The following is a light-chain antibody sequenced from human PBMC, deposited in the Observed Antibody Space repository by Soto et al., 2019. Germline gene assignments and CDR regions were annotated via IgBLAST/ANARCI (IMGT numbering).Light chain of an antibody. CDR1: QSVSSK. CDR2: DTS. CDR3: QQYNNWPQT. J-gene: IGKJ1*01. Sequence: VMTQSPSTLSVSPGERATLSCRASQSVSSKLAWCQQKPGQAPRLLIYDTSTRATGIPARFSGSGSGTEFTLTISSLQSEDFAVYYCQQYNNWPQTFGQGTKVDIK. V-gene: IGKV3-15*01.